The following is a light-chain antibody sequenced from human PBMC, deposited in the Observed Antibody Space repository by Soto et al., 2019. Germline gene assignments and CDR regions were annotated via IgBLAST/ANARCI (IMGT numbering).Light chain of an antibody. CDR1: QSVSSNY. CDR3: QQFDGSSYT. J-gene: IGKJ2*01. CDR2: GAS. V-gene: IGKV3-20*01. Sequence: EIVLTQPPGTLSLSPGERATLSCRASQSVSSNYLAWYQQKPGQPPRLLIYGASNRATGIPDKFSGSGSGTDITLTISRLEPEDFAVYFCQQFDGSSYTFGQGTKLDIK.